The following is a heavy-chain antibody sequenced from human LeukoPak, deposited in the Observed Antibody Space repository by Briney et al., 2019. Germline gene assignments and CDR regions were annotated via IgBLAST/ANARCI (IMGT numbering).Heavy chain of an antibody. J-gene: IGHJ4*02. CDR1: RGSISSYY. D-gene: IGHD3-22*01. Sequence: PSATLSLACTVSRGSISSYYWSSIRQPAGEGLEWIGRLYTSGSTNYNPSLKSRVTMSVDTSKNQFSLKLTSVTAADTAVYYCARGGSSGYYYGWGQGTLVTVSS. CDR3: ARGGSSGYYYG. V-gene: IGHV4-4*07. CDR2: LYTSGST.